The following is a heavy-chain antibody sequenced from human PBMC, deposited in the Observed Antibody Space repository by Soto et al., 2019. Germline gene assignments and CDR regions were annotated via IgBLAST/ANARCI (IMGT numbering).Heavy chain of an antibody. CDR3: ARRFSSSSFYFDY. J-gene: IGHJ4*02. D-gene: IGHD6-6*01. Sequence: EVQLLESGGGLVQPGESLRLSCAASGFPFSSYAMSWVRHAPDKGLEWVSAIGFTGDSTFYADSVKGRFTISRDNSKNTLYLQMNSLRAEDTAVYFCARRFSSSSFYFDYWGQGTLVTVSS. CDR2: IGFTGDST. V-gene: IGHV3-23*01. CDR1: GFPFSSYA.